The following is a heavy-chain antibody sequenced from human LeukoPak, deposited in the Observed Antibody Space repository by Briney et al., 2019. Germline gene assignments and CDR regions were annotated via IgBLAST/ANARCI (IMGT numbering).Heavy chain of an antibody. CDR1: GFTFSGYW. D-gene: IGHD5-12*01. J-gene: IGHJ4*02. Sequence: GGSLRLSCAASGFTFSGYWMHWVRQAPGKGLVWVSRINSDGSSTSYADSVKGRFTISRDNSKNTLYLQMNSLRAEDTAVYYCAKAGGYSGFRLDYWGQGTLVTVSS. CDR3: AKAGGYSGFRLDY. V-gene: IGHV3-74*01. CDR2: INSDGSST.